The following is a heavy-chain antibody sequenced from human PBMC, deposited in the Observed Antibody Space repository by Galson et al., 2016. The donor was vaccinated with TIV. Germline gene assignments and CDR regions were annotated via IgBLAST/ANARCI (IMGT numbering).Heavy chain of an antibody. CDR3: ASPQSTGSFPAQVAFDI. J-gene: IGHJ3*02. Sequence: SVKVSCKASGGTFSSYAISWVRQAPGQGLEWMGGIIPFFGTANFARKFQGRVTITADASTNTAYLELNSLKSEDPAVYYCASPQSTGSFPAQVAFDIWGQGTTVTVSS. D-gene: IGHD3-10*01. CDR1: GGTFSSYA. CDR2: IIPFFGTA. V-gene: IGHV1-69*13.